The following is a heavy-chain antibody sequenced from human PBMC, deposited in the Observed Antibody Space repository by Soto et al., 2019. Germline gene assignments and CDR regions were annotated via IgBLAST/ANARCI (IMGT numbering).Heavy chain of an antibody. CDR1: GFTFSSYG. J-gene: IGHJ4*02. CDR2: IWYDGSNK. V-gene: IGHV3-33*01. Sequence: PGGSLRLSCAASGFTFSSYGMHWVRQAPGKGLEWVAVIWYDGSNKYYADSVKGRFTISRDNSKNTLYLQMNSLRAEDTAVYYCARDLGTAMAPDYWGQGTLVTVSS. CDR3: ARDLGTAMAPDY. D-gene: IGHD5-18*01.